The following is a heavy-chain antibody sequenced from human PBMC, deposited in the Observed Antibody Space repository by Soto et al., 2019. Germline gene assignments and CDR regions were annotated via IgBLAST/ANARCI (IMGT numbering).Heavy chain of an antibody. J-gene: IGHJ4*02. V-gene: IGHV3-30*18. CDR2: IPYDGSDK. CDR3: AKEAVGATPDY. D-gene: IGHD1-26*01. CDR1: GFTFSSYG. Sequence: QVQLVESGGGVVQPGRSLRLSCAASGFTFSSYGMHWVRQAPGKGLEWVAVIPYDGSDKYYADSVKGRFTISRDNSKNTLNLQMNSLRAEDTAVFYCAKEAVGATPDYWGQGTLVTVSS.